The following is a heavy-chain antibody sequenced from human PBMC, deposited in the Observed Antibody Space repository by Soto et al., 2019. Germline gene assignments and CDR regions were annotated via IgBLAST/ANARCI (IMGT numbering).Heavy chain of an antibody. CDR2: IIPIFGTV. D-gene: IGHD5-18*01. CDR3: ARDLRYNYGVYYGMDV. V-gene: IGHV1-69*01. Sequence: QVQLVQSGAEVKKPGSSVKVSCKASGGTFSSYGLSWVRQAPGHGLEWMGGIIPIFGTVNYAQTFQGRVTSSADASTGTAYMELSSLTSEDTAVYYCARDLRYNYGVYYGMDVWGRWTTVIVSS. J-gene: IGHJ6*02. CDR1: GGTFSSYG.